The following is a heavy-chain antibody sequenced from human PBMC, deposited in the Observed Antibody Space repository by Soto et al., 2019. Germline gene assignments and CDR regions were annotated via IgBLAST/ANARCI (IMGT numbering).Heavy chain of an antibody. CDR3: ARYADPTRFIYHDSGYPYYFDY. J-gene: IGHJ4*02. D-gene: IGHD3-22*01. V-gene: IGHV5-51*01. Sequence: GESLKISCKGSGYSFTSYYIGWVRQIPGKGLEWMGIINPGDSDTRYSPSFQGQVTISADTSIYTAYLQWRSLKASDTAMYYCARYADPTRFIYHDSGYPYYFDYWGQGTLVTVSS. CDR1: GYSFTSYY. CDR2: INPGDSDT.